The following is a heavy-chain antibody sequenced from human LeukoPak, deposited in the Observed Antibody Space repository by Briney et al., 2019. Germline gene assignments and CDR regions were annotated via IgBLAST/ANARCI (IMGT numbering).Heavy chain of an antibody. J-gene: IGHJ4*02. CDR3: ARSPDILTRENFDY. CDR1: GYTFTGYY. CDR2: INLNTGGT. Sequence: ASVKVSCKASGYTFTGYYMHWVRQAPGQGVEWMGWINLNTGGTNYAQKFQDRVTMTRDTSISTDYMELSRLRYDDTAVYYCARSPDILTRENFDYWGQGTLVTVSS. V-gene: IGHV1-2*02. D-gene: IGHD3-9*01.